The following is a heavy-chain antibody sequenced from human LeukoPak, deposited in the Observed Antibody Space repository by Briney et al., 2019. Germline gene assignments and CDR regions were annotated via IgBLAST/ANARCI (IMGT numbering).Heavy chain of an antibody. Sequence: GASVKVSCKASGYTFTSYYMHWVRQAPGQGLEWMGIINPSGGSTSYAQKFQGRVTMTRDTSTSTVYMELSSLRSEDTAVYYCVRAESVRGVFDYWGQGTLVTVSS. CDR1: GYTFTSYY. J-gene: IGHJ4*02. D-gene: IGHD3-10*02. CDR2: INPSGGST. V-gene: IGHV1-46*01. CDR3: VRAESVRGVFDY.